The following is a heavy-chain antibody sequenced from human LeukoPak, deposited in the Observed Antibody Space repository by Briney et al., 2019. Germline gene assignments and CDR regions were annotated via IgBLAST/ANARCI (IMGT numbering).Heavy chain of an antibody. CDR1: GGSISSGSYY. V-gene: IGHV4-61*02. CDR3: ARDRCSSTSCYANWFDP. CDR2: ISTSGTT. D-gene: IGHD2-2*01. J-gene: IGHJ5*02. Sequence: SQTLSLTCTVSGGSISSGSYYWSWIRQPAGKGLEWIGRISTSGTTNYNPSLKSRVTISVDTSKNQVSLKLTSVPAADTAVYYCARDRCSSTSCYANWFDPWGQGTLVTVSS.